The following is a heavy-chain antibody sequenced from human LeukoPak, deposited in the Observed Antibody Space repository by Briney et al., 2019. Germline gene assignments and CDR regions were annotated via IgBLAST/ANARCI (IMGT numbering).Heavy chain of an antibody. D-gene: IGHD1-26*01. CDR3: ARGSGRASYYHH. V-gene: IGHV4-34*01. CDR2: ITHSGDT. Sequence: PSETLSLPCAVFGGSFTGYFCTGIPQPPGERLEWIGEITHSGDTNYNPPLKSRVPISVDTSKNQFPLKLSSVTAADTAVYYCARGSGRASYYHHWASGPLVAVSA. J-gene: IGHJ4*02. CDR1: GGSFTGYF.